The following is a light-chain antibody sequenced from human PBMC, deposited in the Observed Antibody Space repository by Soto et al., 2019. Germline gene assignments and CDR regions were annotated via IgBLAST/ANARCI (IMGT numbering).Light chain of an antibody. V-gene: IGLV2-11*01. Sequence: QSALTQPRSVSGSPGQSVTISCTGTTSDIGAYNYVSWYQQHPGKAPKLIIYGVSKRPSGVPERCSGSKSDSTASLTISGLQDEDEADYYCCSYAGYYTLLFGGGTKLTVL. CDR2: GVS. J-gene: IGLJ2*01. CDR3: CSYAGYYTLL. CDR1: TSDIGAYNY.